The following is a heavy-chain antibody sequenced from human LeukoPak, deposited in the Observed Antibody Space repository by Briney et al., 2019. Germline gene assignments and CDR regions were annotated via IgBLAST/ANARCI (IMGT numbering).Heavy chain of an antibody. CDR2: ISHDGII. CDR1: GFTFSSYV. V-gene: IGHV3-74*01. Sequence: GGSLRLSCETAGFTFSSYVMHWVRRTPGKGLVWVSRISHDGIISYADSVKGRFTISRDNSKNTLYLQMNSLRAEDTAVYYCAKDTPKWELHLDYWGQGTLVTVSS. J-gene: IGHJ4*02. D-gene: IGHD1-26*01. CDR3: AKDTPKWELHLDY.